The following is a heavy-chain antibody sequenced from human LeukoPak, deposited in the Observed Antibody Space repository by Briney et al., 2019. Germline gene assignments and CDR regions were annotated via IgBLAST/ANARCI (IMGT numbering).Heavy chain of an antibody. CDR2: INPSGGST. CDR1: GYTFTSYY. CDR3: ARPRESGGYYFGY. J-gene: IGHJ4*02. Sequence: ASVKVSCKASGYTFTSYYMHWVRQAPGQGLEWMGIINPSGGSTSYAQKFQGRATMTRDTSTSTVYMELSGLRSEDTAVYYCARPRESGGYYFGYWGQGTLVTVSS. D-gene: IGHD3-22*01. V-gene: IGHV1-46*01.